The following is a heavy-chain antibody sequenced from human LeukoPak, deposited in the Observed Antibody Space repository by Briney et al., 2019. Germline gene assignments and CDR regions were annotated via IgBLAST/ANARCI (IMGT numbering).Heavy chain of an antibody. D-gene: IGHD2-15*01. CDR1: GSSFTSYW. J-gene: IGHJ6*02. Sequence: GAPRKISYKGSGSSFTSYWIGWGRPMPGKGVGGMGIIYPGESDTRYSTYFQGQVTISADKSISTPYLQWSSLTASDTAMYYCASPLGYCSGGSCYPNYYGMDVWGQGTTVTVSS. CDR3: ASPLGYCSGGSCYPNYYGMDV. CDR2: IYPGESDT. V-gene: IGHV5-51*01.